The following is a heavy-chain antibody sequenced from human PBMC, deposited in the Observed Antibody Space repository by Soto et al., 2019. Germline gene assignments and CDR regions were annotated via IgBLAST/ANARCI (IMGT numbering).Heavy chain of an antibody. CDR2: ISGSASEI. CDR1: GFTLSRYC. Sequence: GGSLRLSCSASGFTLSRYCINWGRQAPGKGLEWVSSISGSASEIYYADSVKGRFTISRDNAKNSLYLQMNSLRAEDTAVYYCARDRNIATSGDWFDPWGQGTLVTVSS. D-gene: IGHD6-13*01. V-gene: IGHV3-21*01. J-gene: IGHJ5*02. CDR3: ARDRNIATSGDWFDP.